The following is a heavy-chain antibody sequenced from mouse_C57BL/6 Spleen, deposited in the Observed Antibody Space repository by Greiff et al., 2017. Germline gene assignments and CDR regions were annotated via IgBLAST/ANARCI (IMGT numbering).Heavy chain of an antibody. Sequence: EVKLVESGGDLVKPGGSLKLSCAASGFTFSSYGMSWVRQTPDKRLEWVATISSGGSYTYYPDSVKGRFTISRDNAKNTLYLQMSSLKSEDTAMXYCARLTTVVAGGAMDYWGQGTSVTVSS. V-gene: IGHV5-6*01. CDR3: ARLTTVVAGGAMDY. CDR2: ISSGGSYT. J-gene: IGHJ4*01. CDR1: GFTFSSYG. D-gene: IGHD1-1*01.